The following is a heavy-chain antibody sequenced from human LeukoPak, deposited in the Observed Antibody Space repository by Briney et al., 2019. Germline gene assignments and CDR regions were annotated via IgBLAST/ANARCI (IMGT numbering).Heavy chain of an antibody. Sequence: SETLSLTCTVSGGSISSSPYYWGWIRQPPGKGLEWIGSIYYSGTTHYNPSLESRVTISVDTSKNQFSLKLSSVTAADTAVYYCARGRYGSGSYYPHYYYYYYMDVWGKGTTVTVSS. CDR3: ARGRYGSGSYYPHYYYYYYMDV. CDR2: IYYSGTT. J-gene: IGHJ6*03. D-gene: IGHD3-10*01. CDR1: GGSISSSPYY. V-gene: IGHV4-39*07.